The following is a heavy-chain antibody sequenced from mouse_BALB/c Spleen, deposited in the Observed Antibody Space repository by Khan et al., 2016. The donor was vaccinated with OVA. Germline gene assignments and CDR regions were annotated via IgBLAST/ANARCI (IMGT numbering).Heavy chain of an antibody. CDR3: ARGGSSDAMDY. J-gene: IGHJ4*01. Sequence: VQLQQSGAELVKPGASVKLSCTASGFNIKDTYVHWVNQRPEQGLKWIGTIDPATGNTKYDPKFQGKATLTADTSSNTAYLHLSSLTSEDAGVYYCARGGSSDAMDYWGQGTSVTVSS. CDR1: GFNIKDTY. CDR2: IDPATGNT. V-gene: IGHV14-3*02.